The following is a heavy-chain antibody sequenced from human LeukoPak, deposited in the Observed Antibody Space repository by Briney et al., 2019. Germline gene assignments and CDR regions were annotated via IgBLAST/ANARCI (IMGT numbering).Heavy chain of an antibody. D-gene: IGHD3-22*01. CDR2: TNHSGST. J-gene: IGHJ4*02. V-gene: IGHV4-34*01. CDR1: GGSFSGYY. Sequence: SETLSLTCAVYGGSFSGYYWSWIRQPPGKGLEWIGETNHSGSTNYNPSLKSRVTISVDTSKKQFSLKLSSVTAADTAVYYCARARGRSYYYDSSGYSFDYWGQGTLVTVSS. CDR3: ARARGRSYYYDSSGYSFDY.